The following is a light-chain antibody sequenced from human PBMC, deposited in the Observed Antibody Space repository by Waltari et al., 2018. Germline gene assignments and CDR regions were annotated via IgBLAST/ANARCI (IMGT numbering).Light chain of an antibody. CDR2: GAS. Sequence: EIVLTQSPGTLSLSPGERATISCRASQSVSSSYLAWYQRKPGQAPRLLIYGASSRATGIPDRFSGSGSGTYFTLTISRLEPEDFAVYYCQQYGSSPPDTFGQGTKLEIK. J-gene: IGKJ2*01. CDR1: QSVSSSY. V-gene: IGKV3-20*01. CDR3: QQYGSSPPDT.